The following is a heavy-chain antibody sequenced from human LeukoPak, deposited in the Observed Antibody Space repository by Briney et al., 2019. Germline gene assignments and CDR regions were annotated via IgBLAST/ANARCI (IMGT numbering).Heavy chain of an antibody. V-gene: IGHV3-33*01. Sequence: GGSLRLSCAASGFTFSSYGMHWVRQAPGKGLGWVAVIWYDGSSKYYADSVKGRFTISRDNSKNTLYLQMNSLRAEDTAVYYCARGGNYYDSHYYFDYWGQGTLVTVSS. CDR2: IWYDGSSK. J-gene: IGHJ4*02. CDR1: GFTFSSYG. D-gene: IGHD3-22*01. CDR3: ARGGNYYDSHYYFDY.